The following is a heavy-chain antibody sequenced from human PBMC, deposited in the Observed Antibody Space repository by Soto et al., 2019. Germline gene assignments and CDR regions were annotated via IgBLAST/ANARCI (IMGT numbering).Heavy chain of an antibody. D-gene: IGHD5-18*01. CDR3: ALGGYNYGRPFDF. J-gene: IGHJ4*02. V-gene: IGHV4-59*01. Sequence: PSETLSLTCNVSGGSISNFHWSWIRQPPGKGLEWIGYIYYSGNYYNPSLTSRVSMSLDKSKNQFSLHLKSVTAADTALYFCALGGYNYGRPFDFWGQGTRVTVYS. CDR1: GGSISNFH. CDR2: IYYSGN.